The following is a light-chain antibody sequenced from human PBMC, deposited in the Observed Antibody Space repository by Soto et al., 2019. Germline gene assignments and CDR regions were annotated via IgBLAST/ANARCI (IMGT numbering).Light chain of an antibody. CDR1: QSVSSN. CDR2: DSS. CDR3: QQCINSPYT. V-gene: IGKV3-15*01. J-gene: IGKJ2*01. Sequence: EVVMTQSPATLSLSPGERATLSCRASQSVSSNLVWYQQKPGQAPRLLIYDSSTRATGIPARFSGSGSGTDFTITISSLKSEDCVHYLGQQCINSPYTVGHGTKLEIK.